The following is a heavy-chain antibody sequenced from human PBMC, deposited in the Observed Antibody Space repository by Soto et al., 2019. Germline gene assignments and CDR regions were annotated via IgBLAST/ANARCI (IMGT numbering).Heavy chain of an antibody. D-gene: IGHD1-7*01. V-gene: IGHV4-31*03. Sequence: QVQLQESGPGLVKPSQTLSLTCTVSGGSISSGGYYWSWIRQHPGKGLEWIGYIYYSGSTYYNPSLKIRVTISVDTSKNQFSLKLSSVTAADTAVYYCARDRWNYVGYYYGMDVWGQGTTVTVSS. CDR2: IYYSGST. J-gene: IGHJ6*02. CDR3: ARDRWNYVGYYYGMDV. CDR1: GGSISSGGYY.